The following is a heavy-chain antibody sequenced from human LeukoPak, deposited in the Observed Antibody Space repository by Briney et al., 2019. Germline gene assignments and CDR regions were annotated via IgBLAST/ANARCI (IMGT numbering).Heavy chain of an antibody. CDR3: ARDHRGYLTTDAFDI. V-gene: IGHV3-7*01. CDR1: GFTFSIYW. Sequence: GGSLRLSCAASGFTFSIYWMSWVRQAPGKGLEWVANIKQDGSEKYYVDSVKGRFTISRDNAKNSLFLQMNSLRGEDTAVYYCARDHRGYLTTDAFDIWGQGTMVTVSS. D-gene: IGHD5-18*01. CDR2: IKQDGSEK. J-gene: IGHJ3*02.